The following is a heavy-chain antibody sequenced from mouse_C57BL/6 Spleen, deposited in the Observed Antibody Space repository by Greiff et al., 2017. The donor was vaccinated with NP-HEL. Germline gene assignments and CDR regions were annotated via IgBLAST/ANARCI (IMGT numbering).Heavy chain of an antibody. J-gene: IGHJ4*01. CDR3: AKKGLGNYDAMDY. CDR2: IWRGGST. D-gene: IGHD2-1*01. CDR1: GFSLTSYG. V-gene: IGHV2-5*01. Sequence: QVQLKESGPGLVQPSQSLSITCTVSGFSLTSYGVHWVRQSPGKGLEWLGVIWRGGSTDYNAAFMSRLSITKDNSKSQVFFKMNSLQADDTAIYYCAKKGLGNYDAMDYWGQGTSVTVSS.